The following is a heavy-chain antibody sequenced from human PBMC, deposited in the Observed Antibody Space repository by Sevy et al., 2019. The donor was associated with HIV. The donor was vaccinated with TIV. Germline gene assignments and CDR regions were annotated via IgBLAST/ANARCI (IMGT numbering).Heavy chain of an antibody. CDR2: INSSSSNI. V-gene: IGHV3-48*01. CDR1: GFTFSTYD. J-gene: IGHJ6*02. D-gene: IGHD5-12*01. Sequence: GGSLRLSCAASGFTFSTYDMNWVRQAPGKGVEWISYINSSSSNIYYADSVKGRFTISRDNAKNSLFVQMHSLRAEDTAVYYCAREGGYTDQGMDVWGQGTTVTVSS. CDR3: AREGGYTDQGMDV.